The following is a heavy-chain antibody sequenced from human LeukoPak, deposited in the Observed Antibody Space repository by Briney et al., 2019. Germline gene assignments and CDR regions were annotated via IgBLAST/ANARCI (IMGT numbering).Heavy chain of an antibody. V-gene: IGHV3-23*01. CDR3: AKGDSYSGSYVGIDY. J-gene: IGHJ4*02. D-gene: IGHD1-26*01. CDR1: GFTFSSFA. CDR2: LSGSGGST. Sequence: PGGSLRLSCAASGFTFSSFAMSWVRQAPGKGLEWVSGLSGSGGSTYYADSVKGRFTISRDNSKNTLYLRMNSLRAEDTAVYYCAKGDSYSGSYVGIDYWGQGTLVTVSS.